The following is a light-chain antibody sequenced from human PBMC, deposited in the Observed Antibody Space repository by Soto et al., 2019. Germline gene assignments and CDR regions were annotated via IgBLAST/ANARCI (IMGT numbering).Light chain of an antibody. Sequence: QAVVTQEPSLTVSPGGTVTLTCASSTGAVTSGYYPNWFQQKPGQAPTALIYSTSNKHSWTAARFSGSLLGGKAALTLSGVQPDDEAEYYRLIFYGGDQVFGGGTKLTVL. V-gene: IGLV7-43*01. CDR3: LIFYGGDQV. J-gene: IGLJ2*01. CDR2: STS. CDR1: TGAVTSGYY.